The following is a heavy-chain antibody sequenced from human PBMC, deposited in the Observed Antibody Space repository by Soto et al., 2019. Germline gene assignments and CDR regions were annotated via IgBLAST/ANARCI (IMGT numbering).Heavy chain of an antibody. CDR1: GDSLTNYY. Sequence: QVQLQESGPGLVKPSETLSLTCTVSGDSLTNYYCSWFRQPPGKGLEWIGYIMYSGYSAYNLSLKVSVTLALHTSTPHSSLVLRSAPATVTSVYYWALLGFGPLHGLVDVWGQGTTVIVSS. J-gene: IGHJ6*01. CDR2: IMYSGYS. D-gene: IGHD2-15*01. CDR3: ALLGFGPLHGLVDV. V-gene: IGHV4-59*08.